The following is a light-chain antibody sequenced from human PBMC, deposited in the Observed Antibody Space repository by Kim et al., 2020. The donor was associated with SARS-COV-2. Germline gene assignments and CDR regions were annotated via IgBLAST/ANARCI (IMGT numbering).Light chain of an antibody. CDR1: QSISNW. Sequence: DIQMTQSPSTLSASVGDRVTITCRASQSISNWLAWYQQKPGKAPKVLIYDASSLESGVPSRFSGSGSGTEFTLTINSLQPDDFATYYCQQYNSGFGQGTKLEI. V-gene: IGKV1-5*01. CDR3: QQYNSG. J-gene: IGKJ2*03. CDR2: DAS.